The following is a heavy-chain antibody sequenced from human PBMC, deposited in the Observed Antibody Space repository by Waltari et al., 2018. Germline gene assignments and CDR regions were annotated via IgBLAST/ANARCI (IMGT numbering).Heavy chain of an antibody. D-gene: IGHD3-9*01. CDR2: ISPYNGNT. Sequence: QVQLVQSGAEVKKPGASVNVSCKASGYPFTNYGISWVRQAPGQGLEDMGWISPYNGNTNYAPNLQGRVTMTTDTSTDTAYMDLRSLRSDDTAVYYCARVPHYDILTGYYHLFYYYMDVWGKGTTVTVSS. CDR3: ARVPHYDILTGYYHLFYYYMDV. CDR1: GYPFTNYG. J-gene: IGHJ6*03. V-gene: IGHV1-18*01.